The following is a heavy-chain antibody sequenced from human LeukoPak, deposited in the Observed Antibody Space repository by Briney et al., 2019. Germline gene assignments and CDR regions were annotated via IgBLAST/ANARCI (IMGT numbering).Heavy chain of an antibody. Sequence: PGGSLRLSCAASGFTFSSYVMSWVRQAPGKGLVWVSRINSDGSSTSYADSVKGRFTISRDNAKNTLYLQMNSLRAEDTAVYYCARSPLVYYYDSSGYLEQGFDYWGQGTLVTVSS. J-gene: IGHJ4*02. CDR1: GFTFSSYV. V-gene: IGHV3-74*01. D-gene: IGHD3-22*01. CDR2: INSDGSST. CDR3: ARSPLVYYYDSSGYLEQGFDY.